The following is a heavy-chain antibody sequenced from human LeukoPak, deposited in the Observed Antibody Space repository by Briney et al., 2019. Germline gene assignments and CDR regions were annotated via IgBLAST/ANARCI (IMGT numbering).Heavy chain of an antibody. J-gene: IGHJ4*02. D-gene: IGHD5-18*01. Sequence: GGSLRLSCAASGFTFSSYRTNWVRQAPGEGLEWVSYISSDSAIYYADSVKGRFTISRDNAKNSLYLQMNSLRDEDTAVYYCARVGGYSYGHPFDYWGQGTLVTVSS. CDR2: ISSDSAI. CDR1: GFTFSSYR. V-gene: IGHV3-48*02. CDR3: ARVGGYSYGHPFDY.